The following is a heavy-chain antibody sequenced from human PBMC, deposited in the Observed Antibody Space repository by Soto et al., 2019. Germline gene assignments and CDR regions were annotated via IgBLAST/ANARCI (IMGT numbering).Heavy chain of an antibody. CDR2: IFHGGNT. CDR1: GFFISSGNY. Sequence: SETLSLTCAVSGFFISSGNYWGWIRRPPGKGLEWIGSIFHGGNTHYNPSLKSRVTISVDMSENQFSLKLNSVTAADTAVYYCARARWYDAFDVWGQGTVVTVSS. CDR3: ARARWYDAFDV. V-gene: IGHV4-38-2*01. J-gene: IGHJ3*01. D-gene: IGHD2-15*01.